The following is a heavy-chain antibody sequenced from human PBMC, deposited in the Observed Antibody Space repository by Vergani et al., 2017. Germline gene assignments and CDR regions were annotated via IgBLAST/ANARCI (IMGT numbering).Heavy chain of an antibody. CDR3: AGPQGTSAYYYGGFDY. V-gene: IGHV3-23*01. J-gene: IGHJ4*02. D-gene: IGHD3-22*01. CDR2: ISSDGGST. CDR1: GFTFSNAW. Sequence: EVQLQESGGGLVKPGGSLRVSCAASGFTFSNAWMSWVRQAPGKGLEWVSTISSDGGSTYYADSVKGRFTISRDNSKNTLSLQMNSLTAEDTAIYYCAGPQGTSAYYYGGFDYWGQGILVTVSS.